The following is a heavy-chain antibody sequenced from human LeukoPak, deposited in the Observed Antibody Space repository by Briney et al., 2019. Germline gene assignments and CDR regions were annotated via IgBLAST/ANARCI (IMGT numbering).Heavy chain of an antibody. Sequence: PGGSLRLSCAASGFTFDDYAMHRVRQAPGKGLEWVSGISWNSGSIGYADSVKGRFTISRDNAKNSLYLQMNSLRAEDTALYYCAKDATYSSSGYGQFDYWGQGTLVTVSS. CDR1: GFTFDDYA. CDR2: ISWNSGSI. J-gene: IGHJ4*02. CDR3: AKDATYSSSGYGQFDY. D-gene: IGHD6-13*01. V-gene: IGHV3-9*01.